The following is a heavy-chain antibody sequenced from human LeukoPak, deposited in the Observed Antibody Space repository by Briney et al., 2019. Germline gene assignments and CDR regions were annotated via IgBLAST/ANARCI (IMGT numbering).Heavy chain of an antibody. CDR3: AREGDYYDSSGYRFDAFDI. CDR2: IWYDGSNK. J-gene: IGHJ3*02. CDR1: GFTFNSYG. V-gene: IGHV3-33*01. D-gene: IGHD3-22*01. Sequence: GGSLRLSCAASGFTFNSYGMHWVRQAPGKGLEWVAVIWYDGSNKYYGDSVKGRFTISRDNSKNTLYLQMNSLRAEDTAVYYCAREGDYYDSSGYRFDAFDIWGQGTMVTVSS.